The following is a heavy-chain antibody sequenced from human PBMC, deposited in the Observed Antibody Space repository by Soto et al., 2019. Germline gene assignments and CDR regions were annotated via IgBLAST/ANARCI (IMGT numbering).Heavy chain of an antibody. J-gene: IGHJ4*02. D-gene: IGHD6-19*01. V-gene: IGHV3-48*02. Sequence: GGSLRLSCAASGFTFSSYSMNWVRQAPGKGLEWVSYISSSSSTIYYADSVKGRFTISRDNAKNSLYLQMNSLRDEDTAVYYCARVKVQQWLVPGVYFDYWGQGTLVTVSS. CDR1: GFTFSSYS. CDR2: ISSSSSTI. CDR3: ARVKVQQWLVPGVYFDY.